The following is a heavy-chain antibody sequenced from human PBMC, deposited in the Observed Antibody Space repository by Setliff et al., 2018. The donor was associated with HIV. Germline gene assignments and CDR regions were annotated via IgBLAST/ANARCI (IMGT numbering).Heavy chain of an antibody. CDR1: AYSISSGYY. V-gene: IGHV4-38-2*01. CDR2: IYHSGST. Sequence: SETLSLTCAVSAYSISSGYYWGWIRQPPGKGLEWIGSIYHSGSTYYNPSLMSRVTMSVDTSKNQFSLKLRSVTAADTAVYYCARQWRDQYNSGVSTEYFQHWGLGTLVTVSS. J-gene: IGHJ1*01. CDR3: ARQWRDQYNSGVSTEYFQH. D-gene: IGHD3-22*01.